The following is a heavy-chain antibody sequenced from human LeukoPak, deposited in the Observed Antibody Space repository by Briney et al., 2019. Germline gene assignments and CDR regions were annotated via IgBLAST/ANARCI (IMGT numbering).Heavy chain of an antibody. CDR1: GFTFSSYA. Sequence: GGSLRLSCAASGFTFSSYAMSWVRQAPGKGLEWVSGISGSGGSTYYADSVKGRFTISRDNSKSTLYLQMNSLRAEDTAVYYCAKYPPFYDILTGYFDYWGQGTLVTVSS. D-gene: IGHD3-9*01. J-gene: IGHJ4*02. CDR2: ISGSGGST. CDR3: AKYPPFYDILTGYFDY. V-gene: IGHV3-23*01.